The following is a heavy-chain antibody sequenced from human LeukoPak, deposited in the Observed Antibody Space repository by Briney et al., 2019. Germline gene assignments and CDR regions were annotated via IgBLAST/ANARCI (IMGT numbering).Heavy chain of an antibody. CDR3: ATAGNYRFDN. V-gene: IGHV3-74*01. CDR1: GFTFSNTW. J-gene: IGHJ4*02. CDR2: IDSNGNTI. D-gene: IGHD1-7*01. Sequence: GGSLRLSCAGSGFTFSNTWMHWVRQAPGEGLVWVSRIDSNGNTINHADSVKGRFTISRDNARNTLYLQMNGLRVEDTALYFCATAGNYRFDNWGQGTLVTVSS.